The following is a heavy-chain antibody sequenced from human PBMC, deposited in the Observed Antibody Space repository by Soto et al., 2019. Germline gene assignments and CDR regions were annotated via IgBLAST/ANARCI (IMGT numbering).Heavy chain of an antibody. J-gene: IGHJ4*02. CDR3: ARDSSNWGSADY. CDR2: ISSSSSYI. CDR1: GFTFSSYS. V-gene: IGHV3-21*01. Sequence: GGSLRLSCAASGFTFSSYSMNWVRQAPGKGLEWVSSISSSSSYIYYADSGKGRFTISRDNAKNSLYLQMNSLRAEDTSVYYCARDSSNWGSADYWGQRTLVTVSS. D-gene: IGHD7-27*01.